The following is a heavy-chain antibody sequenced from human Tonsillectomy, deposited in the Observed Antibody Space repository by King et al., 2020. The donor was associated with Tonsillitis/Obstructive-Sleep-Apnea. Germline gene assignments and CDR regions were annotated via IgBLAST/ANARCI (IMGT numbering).Heavy chain of an antibody. J-gene: IGHJ4*02. D-gene: IGHD5-24*01. CDR3: ALGWGTGDDYSFDY. V-gene: IGHV1-69*01. CDR2: IIPIFGTA. Sequence: VQLVESGAAVKKPGSSVKVSCKASGGTFSSYAISWVRPAPGQGLEWMGGIIPIFGTANYAQTFQGRVTITADESTSTAYMELSSLRSEDTAVYYCALGWGTGDDYSFDYWGQGTLVTVSS. CDR1: GGTFSSYA.